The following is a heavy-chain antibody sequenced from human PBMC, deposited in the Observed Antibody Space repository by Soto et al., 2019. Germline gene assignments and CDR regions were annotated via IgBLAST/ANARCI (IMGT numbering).Heavy chain of an antibody. J-gene: IGHJ6*02. Sequence: GXSVKVSCKASGYTFTCSYMHWVRQAPGQGLEWMGWINPNSGGTNYAQKFQGRVTMTRDTSISTAYMELSRLRSDDTAVYYCARALFRGVYYYYYGMDVWGEGTTVTVT. V-gene: IGHV1-2*02. CDR1: GYTFTCSY. D-gene: IGHD3-10*01. CDR3: ARALFRGVYYYYYGMDV. CDR2: INPNSGGT.